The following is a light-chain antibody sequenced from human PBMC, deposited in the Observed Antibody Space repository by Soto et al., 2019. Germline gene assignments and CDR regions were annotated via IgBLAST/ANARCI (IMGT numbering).Light chain of an antibody. V-gene: IGKV1-39*01. CDR2: AAS. CDR3: QQSYSTPRT. Sequence: DIQMTQSPSSLSASVGDRVTITCRASQSISSYLNWYQQKPGKAPKLLIYAASNLQSGVPSRFSGSGSGTGFTLTISSLQPEDFATYYCQQSYSTPRTFDQGTKVEIK. CDR1: QSISSY. J-gene: IGKJ1*01.